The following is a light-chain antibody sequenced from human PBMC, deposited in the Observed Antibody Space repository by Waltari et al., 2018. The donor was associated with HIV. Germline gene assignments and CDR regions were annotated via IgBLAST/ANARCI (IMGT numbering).Light chain of an antibody. J-gene: IGLJ1*01. Sequence: QSALTQPRSVSGSPGQSVTISCTGTASDIGYFDYVYWYQQYPGKAPKVIIYEVFHGPAGVPDRFTASKSGITASLTISGLQDEDEADYYCCSYAGTYTYVFGSGTTVTVL. CDR1: ASDIGYFDY. CDR2: EVF. V-gene: IGLV2-11*01. CDR3: CSYAGTYTYV.